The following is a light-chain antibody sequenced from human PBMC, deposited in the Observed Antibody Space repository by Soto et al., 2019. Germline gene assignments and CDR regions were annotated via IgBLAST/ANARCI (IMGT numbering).Light chain of an antibody. Sequence: EIVLTQSPGTLSLSPGKRATLSCRASQRVSSSYLAWYQQKPGQAPRLLIYGASSRATGIPGRFSRSGSATELTLTISRVEPAGFGVYSCQQNGTTPMYTLG. CDR3: QQNGTTPMYT. V-gene: IGKV3-20*01. J-gene: IGKJ2*01. CDR2: GAS. CDR1: QRVSSSY.